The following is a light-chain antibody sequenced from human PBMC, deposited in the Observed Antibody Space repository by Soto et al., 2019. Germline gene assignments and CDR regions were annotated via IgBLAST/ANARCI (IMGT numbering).Light chain of an antibody. CDR1: QTISRK. Sequence: DIQMTQSPSTLSASVGDRVTISCRARQTISRKLAWYQQKPGKAPKLLIYDVSSLESGVTSRFSGSGSGTEFTLTISSLQPDDFATYYCQQYSSSSITFGQGTRLEIK. CDR3: QQYSSSSIT. V-gene: IGKV1-5*01. J-gene: IGKJ5*01. CDR2: DVS.